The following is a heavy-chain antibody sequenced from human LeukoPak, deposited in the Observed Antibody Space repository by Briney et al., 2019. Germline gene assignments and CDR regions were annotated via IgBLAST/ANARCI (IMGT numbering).Heavy chain of an antibody. Sequence: GGSLRLSCSASGFTFSSYAMHWVRQAPGKGLEYVSAISSNGGSTYYADSVKGRFAISRDDSKNTLYLQLNSLKTEDTALYYCTTVYYYDSSFDYWGQGTLVTVSS. J-gene: IGHJ4*02. CDR1: GFTFSSYA. D-gene: IGHD3-22*01. CDR3: TTVYYYDSSFDY. V-gene: IGHV3-64*04. CDR2: ISSNGGST.